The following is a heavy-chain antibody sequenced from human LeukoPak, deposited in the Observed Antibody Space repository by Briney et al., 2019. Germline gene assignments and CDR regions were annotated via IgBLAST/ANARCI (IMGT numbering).Heavy chain of an antibody. D-gene: IGHD6-19*01. V-gene: IGHV1-18*01. Sequence: ASVKVSCKASGYTFTSYGISWVRQAPGQGLEWMGWISAYNGNTNYAQKPQGRVTLTTDTSTSTAYMELRSLRSDDTAVYYCARAYSSGWYDHYYYGMDVWGQGTTVTVSS. CDR3: ARAYSSGWYDHYYYGMDV. CDR2: ISAYNGNT. J-gene: IGHJ6*02. CDR1: GYTFTSYG.